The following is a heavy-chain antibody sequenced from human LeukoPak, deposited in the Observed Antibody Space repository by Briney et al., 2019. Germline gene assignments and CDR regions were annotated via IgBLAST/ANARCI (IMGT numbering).Heavy chain of an antibody. Sequence: ASVKVSCKASGYTFTGYYMHWVRQAPGQGLEWMGWINPNSGGTNYAQKFQGRVTMTRDTSISTAYMELSRLRSDDTAVYYCARDRVVRSGSHLVLTRDNWFDPWGQGTLVTVSS. CDR2: INPNSGGT. CDR3: ARDRVVRSGSHLVLTRDNWFDP. J-gene: IGHJ5*02. V-gene: IGHV1-2*02. D-gene: IGHD3-10*01. CDR1: GYTFTGYY.